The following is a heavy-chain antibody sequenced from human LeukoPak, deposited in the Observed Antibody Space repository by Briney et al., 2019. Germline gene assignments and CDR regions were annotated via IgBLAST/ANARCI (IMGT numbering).Heavy chain of an antibody. J-gene: IGHJ6*02. V-gene: IGHV3-7*03. CDR3: ARGGGLDV. Sequence: GGSLRLSCAASGFTFSSSAMSWARQAPGKGLEWVASINHNGNVNYYVDSVKGRFTISRDNAKNSLYLQMSNLRAEDTAVYFCARGGGLDVWGQGATVTVSS. CDR1: GFTFSSSA. CDR2: INHNGNVN. D-gene: IGHD3-16*01.